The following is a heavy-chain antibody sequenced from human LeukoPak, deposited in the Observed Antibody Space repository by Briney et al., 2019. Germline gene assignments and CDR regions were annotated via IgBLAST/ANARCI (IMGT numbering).Heavy chain of an antibody. CDR1: GFTFSSYA. J-gene: IGHJ4*02. CDR2: ISYDGSNK. Sequence: GGSLRLSCAASGFTFSSYAMSWVRQAPGKGLEWVAVISYDGSNKYYADSVKGRFTISRDNSKNTLYLQMNSLRAEDTAVYYCARDWQQLAFDYWGQGTLVTVSS. V-gene: IGHV3-30*04. D-gene: IGHD6-13*01. CDR3: ARDWQQLAFDY.